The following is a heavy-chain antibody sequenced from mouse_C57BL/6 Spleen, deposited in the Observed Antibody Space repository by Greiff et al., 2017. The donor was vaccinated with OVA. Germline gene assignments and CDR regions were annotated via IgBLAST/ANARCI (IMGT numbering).Heavy chain of an antibody. D-gene: IGHD2-2*01. Sequence: EVKVEESGGGLVQPGGSMKLSCVASGFTFSNYWMNWVRQSPEKGLEWVAQIRFKSDNYATHYAVSVKGRFTISRDAYKSSVYLQMNNLRAEDTEIYYCSEYGYDGPYWYFDVWGTGTTVTVSS. J-gene: IGHJ1*03. V-gene: IGHV6-3*01. CDR3: SEYGYDGPYWYFDV. CDR2: IRFKSDNYAT. CDR1: GFTFSNYW.